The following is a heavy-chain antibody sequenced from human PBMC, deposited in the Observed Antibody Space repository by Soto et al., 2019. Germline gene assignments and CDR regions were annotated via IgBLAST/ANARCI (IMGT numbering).Heavy chain of an antibody. CDR2: VSYSGST. V-gene: IGHV4-61*01. Sequence: QVQLQESGPGRVEPSETLSLTCTVSGDSVNSGNFYGNWIRQSPGKGLEWIGNVSYSGSTKYNPSLKSRVTMSLDTSNNQFSLMLSPVTAADTAIYYCARALDSDFCWFESWGRGTLFTVSS. CDR1: GDSVNSGNFY. J-gene: IGHJ5*01. D-gene: IGHD3-3*01. CDR3: ARALDSDFCWFES.